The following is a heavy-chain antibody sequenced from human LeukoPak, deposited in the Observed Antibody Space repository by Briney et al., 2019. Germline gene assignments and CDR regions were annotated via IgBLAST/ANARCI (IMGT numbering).Heavy chain of an antibody. V-gene: IGHV1-69*04. Sequence: GASVKVSCKASGGTFSSYAISWVRQAPGQGLEWMGRIIPILGIANYAQKFQGRVTITADKSTSTAYMELSSLRSEDTAVYYCAAGSLLTDLDCSGGSCYREDFDYWGQGTLVTVSS. D-gene: IGHD2-15*01. CDR1: GGTFSSYA. CDR3: AAGSLLTDLDCSGGSCYREDFDY. J-gene: IGHJ4*02. CDR2: IIPILGIA.